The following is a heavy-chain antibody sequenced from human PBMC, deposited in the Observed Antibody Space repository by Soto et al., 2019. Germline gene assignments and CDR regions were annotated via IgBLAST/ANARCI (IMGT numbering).Heavy chain of an antibody. CDR1: GGSISSGGYY. CDR3: ARNAVVVITYVDY. V-gene: IGHV4-31*03. J-gene: IGHJ4*02. D-gene: IGHD3-22*01. Sequence: SETLSLTCIVSGGSISSGGYYWSWIRQHPGKGLEWIGYIYYSGSTYYNPSLKSRVTISVDTSKNQFSLKLSSVTAADTAVYYCARNAVVVITYVDYWGQGTLVTVSS. CDR2: IYYSGST.